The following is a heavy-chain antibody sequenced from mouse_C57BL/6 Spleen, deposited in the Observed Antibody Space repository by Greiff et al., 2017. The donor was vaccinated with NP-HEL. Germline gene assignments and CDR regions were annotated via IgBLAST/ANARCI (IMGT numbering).Heavy chain of an antibody. CDR2: INPSTGGT. Sequence: VQLQQSGPELVKPGASVKISCKASGYSFTGYYMNWVKQSPEKSLEWIGEINPSTGGTTYNQKFKAKATLTVDKSSSTAYMQLKSLTSEDSAVYYCARPGRGLAYWGQGTLVTVSA. D-gene: IGHD3-3*01. J-gene: IGHJ3*01. CDR3: ARPGRGLAY. CDR1: GYSFTGYY. V-gene: IGHV1-42*01.